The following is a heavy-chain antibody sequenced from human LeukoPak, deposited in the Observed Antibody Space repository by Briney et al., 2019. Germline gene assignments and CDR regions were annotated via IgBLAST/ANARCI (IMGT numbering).Heavy chain of an antibody. CDR1: GGSFSGYY. V-gene: IGHV4-34*01. Sequence: PSETLSLTCAVYGGSFSGYYWSWIRQVPGKGLEWLGEINQSGRTNYNPSLKSRVTISVDTYKNQISLNLSFVTATDTAVYYWARGWFGFWQNRYADDNAFDVWGPGTMVTVSS. D-gene: IGHD3-10*01. CDR3: ARGWFGFWQNRYADDNAFDV. J-gene: IGHJ3*01. CDR2: INQSGRT.